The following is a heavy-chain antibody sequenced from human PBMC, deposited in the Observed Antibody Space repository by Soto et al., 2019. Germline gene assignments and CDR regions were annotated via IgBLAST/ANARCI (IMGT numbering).Heavy chain of an antibody. V-gene: IGHV5-51*01. CDR2: IYPGDSDA. Sequence: PGESLKISCKGSGYSFTSYWIGWVRQMPGKGLEWMGIIYPGDSDANYSPSFQGHVTISADKSISTAYLQWSGLKASDTAMYYCARHALDPIAVAGSEHDYWGQGTLVTVSS. CDR1: GYSFTSYW. J-gene: IGHJ4*02. CDR3: ARHALDPIAVAGSEHDY. D-gene: IGHD6-19*01.